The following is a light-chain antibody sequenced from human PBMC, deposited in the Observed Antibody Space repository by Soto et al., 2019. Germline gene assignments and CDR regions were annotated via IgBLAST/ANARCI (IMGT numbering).Light chain of an antibody. J-gene: IGLJ2*01. CDR2: EVT. CDR1: SSDVGSYNL. Sequence: QSVLTQPASVSGSPGQSITFSCTGTSSDVGSYNLVSWYQQHPGEAPKLMIYEVTKRPSGVSNRFSGSKSGNTASLTISGLQSEDEADYYCCSYAGSSTFVLFGGGTKLTVL. V-gene: IGLV2-23*02. CDR3: CSYAGSSTFVL.